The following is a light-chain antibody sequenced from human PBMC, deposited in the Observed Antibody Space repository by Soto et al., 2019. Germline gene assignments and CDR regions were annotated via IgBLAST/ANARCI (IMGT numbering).Light chain of an antibody. CDR1: QNVRSN. CDR3: QKYGSSPPVT. CDR2: GAS. J-gene: IGKJ1*01. V-gene: IGKV3-15*01. Sequence: EIVMTQSPATLSVSPGERATLSCRASQNVRSNLAWYQQKPGQAPRLLIYGASNRATGIPDRFSGRGSGTEFILTISRLQSEDFAVYYCQKYGSSPPVTFGQGTKVDIK.